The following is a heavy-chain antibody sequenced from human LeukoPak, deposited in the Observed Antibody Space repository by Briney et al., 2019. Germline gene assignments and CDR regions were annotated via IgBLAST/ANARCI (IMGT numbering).Heavy chain of an antibody. Sequence: SETLSLTCTVSGGSVSSTSSSYFWNWLRQPPGKGLEWIGYIYHTGSTKYNPSLVSRVTMSVDTFKNQFSLKLRSVTAADTAVYYCTRSIMNFYVSGTWGRGTLVTVSS. CDR2: IYHTGST. J-gene: IGHJ5*02. V-gene: IGHV4-61*01. CDR1: GGSVSSTSSSYF. D-gene: IGHD3-10*01. CDR3: TRSIMNFYVSGT.